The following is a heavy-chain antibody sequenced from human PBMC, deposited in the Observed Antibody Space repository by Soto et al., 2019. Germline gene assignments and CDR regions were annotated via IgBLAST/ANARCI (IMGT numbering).Heavy chain of an antibody. CDR2: IYHGGNT. CDR1: GFSITNDFY. D-gene: IGHD2-2*01. Sequence: SETLSLTCAVSGFSITNDFYWGWIRQPPGKGLEWIGSIYHGGNTHYNPSLTSRVTISADTSKKQFFLDLSSVTAADTAIYYCARGLGYCGSTSCFRYYFDYWGQGPLVT. V-gene: IGHV4-38-2*01. J-gene: IGHJ4*02. CDR3: ARGLGYCGSTSCFRYYFDY.